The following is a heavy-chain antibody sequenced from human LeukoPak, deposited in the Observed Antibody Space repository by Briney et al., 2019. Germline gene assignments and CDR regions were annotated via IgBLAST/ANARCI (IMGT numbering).Heavy chain of an antibody. CDR3: ARSPLITIFWTPLFDY. V-gene: IGHV1-18*01. D-gene: IGHD3-9*01. J-gene: IGHJ4*02. CDR2: ISAYNGNT. CDR1: GYTFTSYG. Sequence: GASVKVSCKASGYTFTSYGISWVRQAPGQGLEWMGWISAYNGNTNYAQKLQGRVTMTTDTSTSTAYMELRSLRSDDTAVYYCARSPLITIFWTPLFDYWGQGTLVTVSS.